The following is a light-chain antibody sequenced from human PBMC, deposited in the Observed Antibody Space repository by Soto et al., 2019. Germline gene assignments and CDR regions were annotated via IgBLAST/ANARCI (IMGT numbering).Light chain of an antibody. J-gene: IGLJ2*01. Sequence: SHELTQPPSVSVAPGQTARITCGGNNIGSKSVHWYQGKPGQAPVLVVYDDRDRPSGIPERFSGSNSGNTATLTISRVEAGDEADYYCQVWDRSTDQVVFGGGTKVTVL. CDR3: QVWDRSTDQVV. CDR2: DDR. V-gene: IGLV3-21*02. CDR1: NIGSKS.